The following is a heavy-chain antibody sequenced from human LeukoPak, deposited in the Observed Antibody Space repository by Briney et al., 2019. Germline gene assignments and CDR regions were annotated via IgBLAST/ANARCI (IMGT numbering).Heavy chain of an antibody. D-gene: IGHD2-2*01. Sequence: PGGSLRLSCAASGGTFSSYWMHWVRQAPGKGLGWVSRINSDGSSTSYADSVKGRFTISRDNAKNTLYLQMNSLRAEDTAVYYCARVGYCSSTSCYPPMSYYYYYLDVWGKGTTVTVSS. CDR2: INSDGSST. CDR3: ARVGYCSSTSCYPPMSYYYYYLDV. CDR1: GGTFSSYW. J-gene: IGHJ6*03. V-gene: IGHV3-74*01.